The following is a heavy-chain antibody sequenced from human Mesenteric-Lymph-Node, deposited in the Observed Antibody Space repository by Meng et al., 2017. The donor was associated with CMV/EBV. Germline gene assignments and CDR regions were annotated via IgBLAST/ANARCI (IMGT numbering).Heavy chain of an antibody. Sequence: ASVKVSCKASGGTFSSYTISWVRQAPGQGLEWMGWISTYNANTDSAQKFQDRLTLSTDTSSKTAYMELRSLRSDDTAMSCCPGYLQSLDYFDPWGQGTLVTVSS. CDR2: ISTYNANT. CDR1: GGTFSSYT. V-gene: IGHV1-18*01. D-gene: IGHD5-24*01. CDR3: PGYLQSLDYFDP. J-gene: IGHJ4*01.